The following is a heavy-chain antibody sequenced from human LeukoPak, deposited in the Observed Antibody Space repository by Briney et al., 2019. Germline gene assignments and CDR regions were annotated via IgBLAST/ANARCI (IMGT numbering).Heavy chain of an antibody. Sequence: ASVKVSCKASGYTFTSYGISWVRQAPGQGLEWMGWISANSGYTNYAQKLQGRVTMTTDTSTTTAYMELTSLTSDDTAVYYCARDEHYYGSGTYYRRASTFDIWGQGTMVTVSS. V-gene: IGHV1-18*04. CDR3: ARDEHYYGSGTYYRRASTFDI. J-gene: IGHJ3*02. CDR2: ISANSGYT. D-gene: IGHD3-10*01. CDR1: GYTFTSYG.